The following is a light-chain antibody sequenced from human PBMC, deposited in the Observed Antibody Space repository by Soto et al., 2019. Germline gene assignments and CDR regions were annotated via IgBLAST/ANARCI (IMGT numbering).Light chain of an antibody. V-gene: IGLV2-8*01. CDR2: EVD. CDR3: SSYAGSNNFVV. J-gene: IGLJ1*01. CDR1: SSDEGAYDS. Sequence: QSALTQPPSASGSPGQSVTISCAGSSSDEGAYDSVSWYQQHPGKAPKLIISEVDKQPSGVPDRFSGSKSGNTASLTVSGLQTEDDADYYCSSYAGSNNFVVFGTGTKLTVL.